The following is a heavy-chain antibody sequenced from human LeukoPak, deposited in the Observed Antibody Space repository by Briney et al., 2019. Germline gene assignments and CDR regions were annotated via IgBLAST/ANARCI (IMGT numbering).Heavy chain of an antibody. V-gene: IGHV3-53*05. CDR1: GFTVSSNY. J-gene: IGHJ3*02. Sequence: GGSLRLSCAASGFTVSSNYMSWVRQAPGKGLEWVSVIYSGGSTYYADSVKGRFTISRDNAKNSLYLQMNSLRAEDTALYYCAKDMWEEGYGPGSYFLTDAFDIWGQGTMVTVSS. D-gene: IGHD3-10*01. CDR3: AKDMWEEGYGPGSYFLTDAFDI. CDR2: IYSGGST.